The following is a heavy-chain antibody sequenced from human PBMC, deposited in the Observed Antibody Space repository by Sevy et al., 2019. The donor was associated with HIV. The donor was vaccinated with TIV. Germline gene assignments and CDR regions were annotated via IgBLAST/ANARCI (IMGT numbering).Heavy chain of an antibody. V-gene: IGHV1-69*13. J-gene: IGHJ3*02. Sequence: ASVKVSCKASGGNLHNYGINWVRQAPGQGLEWMGGLIPIFRTSTYAQNFRGRITFAADEATSTFYLEMSSLRADDTAVYYCSRDRGPAAISDDFDIWGQGTMVTVSS. CDR1: GGNLHNYG. D-gene: IGHD2-2*02. CDR2: LIPIFRTS. CDR3: SRDRGPAAISDDFDI.